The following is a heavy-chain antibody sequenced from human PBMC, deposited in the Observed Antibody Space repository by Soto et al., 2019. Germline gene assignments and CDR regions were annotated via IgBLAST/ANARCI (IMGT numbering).Heavy chain of an antibody. J-gene: IGHJ4*02. Sequence: SETLSLTCTVSGGSISSSSYYWGWIRQPPGKGLEWIGSIYYSGSTYYNPSLKSRVTISVDTSKNQFSLKLSSVTAADTAVYYCARCSTNFDYWGQGTLVTVS. CDR2: IYYSGST. CDR3: ARCSTNFDY. D-gene: IGHD2-2*01. CDR1: GGSISSSSYY. V-gene: IGHV4-39*01.